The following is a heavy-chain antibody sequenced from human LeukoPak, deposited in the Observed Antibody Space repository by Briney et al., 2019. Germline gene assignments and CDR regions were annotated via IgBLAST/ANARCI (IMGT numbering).Heavy chain of an antibody. J-gene: IGHJ2*01. D-gene: IGHD4-11*01. CDR1: EFTLKDYW. CDR2: INSDGSSA. CDR3: ARGSPTPNSRYFDL. Sequence: GGSLRLSCEASEFTLKDYWMHRVRQGPGKGLAWVSRINSDGSSASYADSVKGRFTISRDNAKNTLYLQMNSLRAEDTAVYYCARGSPTPNSRYFDLWGRGTLVTVSS. V-gene: IGHV3-74*01.